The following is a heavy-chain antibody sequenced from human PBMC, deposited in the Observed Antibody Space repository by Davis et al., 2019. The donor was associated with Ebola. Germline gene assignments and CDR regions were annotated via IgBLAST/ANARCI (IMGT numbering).Heavy chain of an antibody. J-gene: IGHJ3*02. CDR1: GFTFSSYA. Sequence: PGGSLRLSCAASGFTFSSYAMSWVRQAPGKGLEWVSAISGSGGSTYYADSVKGRFTISRDNSKNTLYLQMNSLRAEDTAVYYCAKVNVGSGDYYDHLTAFDIWGQGTMVTVSS. CDR2: ISGSGGST. V-gene: IGHV3-23*01. CDR3: AKVNVGSGDYYDHLTAFDI. D-gene: IGHD3-22*01.